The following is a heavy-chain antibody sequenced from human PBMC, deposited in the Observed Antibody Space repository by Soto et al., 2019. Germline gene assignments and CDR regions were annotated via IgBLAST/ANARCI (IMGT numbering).Heavy chain of an antibody. CDR2: IYSSGST. CDR3: ARDHPHSYGVYYFDY. D-gene: IGHD5-18*01. J-gene: IGHJ4*02. Sequence: LSLTCTVSAASISNYYWNWIRQSPGKGLEWIGYIYSSGSTHYNPSLQNRVTISIDTSKNQVSLKVNSVTAADTAVYYCARDHPHSYGVYYFDYWGQGTPVT. V-gene: IGHV4-59*01. CDR1: AASISNYY.